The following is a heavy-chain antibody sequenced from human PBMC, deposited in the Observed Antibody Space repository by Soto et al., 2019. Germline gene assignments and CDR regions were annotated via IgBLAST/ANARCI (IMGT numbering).Heavy chain of an antibody. Sequence: SETLSLTCTVSGGSISSSSYYWGWIRQPPGKGLEWIGSIYYSGSTYYNPSLKSRVTISVDTSKNQFSLKLSSVTAADTAVYYCARKCVVVVAATPQPPVWFDPWGQGTLVTVSS. D-gene: IGHD2-15*01. CDR2: IYYSGST. V-gene: IGHV4-39*01. CDR1: GGSISSSSYY. J-gene: IGHJ5*02. CDR3: ARKCVVVVAATPQPPVWFDP.